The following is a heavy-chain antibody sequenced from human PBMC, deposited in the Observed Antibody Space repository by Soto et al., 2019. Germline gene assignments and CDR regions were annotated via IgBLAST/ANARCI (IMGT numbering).Heavy chain of an antibody. CDR1: GGTFSSYA. D-gene: IGHD2-21*02. CDR3: ANLVVTAILPDYYYYGMDV. V-gene: IGHV1-69*06. CDR2: IIPIFGTA. Sequence: SVKVSCKASGGTFSSYAISWVRQAPGQGLEWMGGIIPIFGTANYAQKFQGRVTVTADKSTSTAYMELSSLRSEDTAVYYCANLVVTAILPDYYYYGMDVWGQGTTVTVSS. J-gene: IGHJ6*02.